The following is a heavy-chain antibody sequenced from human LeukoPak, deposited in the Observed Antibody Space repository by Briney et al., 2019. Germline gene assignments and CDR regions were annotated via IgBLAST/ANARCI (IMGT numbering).Heavy chain of an antibody. CDR2: INTDNGNT. D-gene: IGHD1-1*01. J-gene: IGHJ5*02. V-gene: IGHV1-18*01. CDR1: GYTINTFS. Sequence: GASVKVSCKASGYTINTFSINWVRQAPGQRLEWMGWINTDNGNTNFAQKFQDRVTVTTDTFTSTAFMELRSPTSDDTAMYYCARLSTTTRGKVDLWGQGTLVTVSS. CDR3: ARLSTTTRGKVDL.